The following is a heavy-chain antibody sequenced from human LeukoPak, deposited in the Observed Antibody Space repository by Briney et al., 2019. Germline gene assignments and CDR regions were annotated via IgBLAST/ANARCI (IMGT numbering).Heavy chain of an antibody. CDR1: GYSFTNYW. D-gene: IGHD6-19*01. Sequence: GESLKISCKGSGYSFTNYWIGWVRQMPGKGLEWMGIISPDGSDTRYSPSFQGQVTISADKSISTAYLQWRSLKAPDTAMYYCARRHKYSSGWSHYFDYWGQGTLVTVSS. CDR2: ISPDGSDT. J-gene: IGHJ4*02. V-gene: IGHV5-51*01. CDR3: ARRHKYSSGWSHYFDY.